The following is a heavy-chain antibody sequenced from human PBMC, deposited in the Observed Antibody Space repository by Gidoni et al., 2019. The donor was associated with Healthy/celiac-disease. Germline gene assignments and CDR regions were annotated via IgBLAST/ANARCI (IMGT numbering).Heavy chain of an antibody. CDR1: GCTCSSYD. V-gene: IGHV3-13*01. CDR2: LGTAGDT. D-gene: IGHD1-7*01. J-gene: IGHJ6*02. CDR3: ARGGPRTSFNYYGMDV. Sequence: EVQLVESGGGLVQPGGSLRRSCAASGCTCSSYDMHGVRQATGKGLEWVSALGTAGDTYYPGSVKGRFTISRENAKNSLFLQMNSLRAGDSSVSYCARGGPRTSFNYYGMDVWGQGTTVTVSS.